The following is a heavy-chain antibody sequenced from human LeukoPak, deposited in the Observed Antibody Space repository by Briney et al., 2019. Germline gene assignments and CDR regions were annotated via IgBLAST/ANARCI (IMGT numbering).Heavy chain of an antibody. Sequence: GGSLRLSCAASGFTFSSYAMHWVRQAPGKGLEWVAVISYDGSNKYYADSVKGRFTISRDNSKNTLYLQMNSLRAEDTAVYYCAKDLTTYYDFWSGFLDYWGQGTLVTVSS. J-gene: IGHJ4*02. CDR1: GFTFSSYA. CDR3: AKDLTTYYDFWSGFLDY. CDR2: ISYDGSNK. D-gene: IGHD3-3*01. V-gene: IGHV3-30*04.